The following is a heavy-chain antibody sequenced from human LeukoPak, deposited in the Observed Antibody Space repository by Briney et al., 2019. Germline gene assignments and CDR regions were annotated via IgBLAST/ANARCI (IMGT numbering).Heavy chain of an antibody. J-gene: IGHJ4*02. CDR3: ARGSLVMVRGVVLATFDY. CDR2: IYSGGNT. D-gene: IGHD3-10*01. CDR1: GFTVSSNY. V-gene: IGHV3-66*01. Sequence: GGSLRLSCAASGFTVSSNYMSWVRQAPGKGLEWVSVIYSGGNTYYADSVKGRFTISRDNSKNTLYLQMNSLRAGDTAVYYCARGSLVMVRGVVLATFDYWGRGTLVTVSS.